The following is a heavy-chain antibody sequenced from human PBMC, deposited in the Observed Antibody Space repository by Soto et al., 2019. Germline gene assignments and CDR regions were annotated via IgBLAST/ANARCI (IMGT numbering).Heavy chain of an antibody. CDR3: ARGPRVSSTGTGAH. V-gene: IGHV3-74*01. D-gene: IGHD1-1*01. J-gene: IGHJ4*02. CDR1: GFTFRAYW. Sequence: SLRLSCAVSGFTFRAYWMHWVRQVPGKGLTWVSRISDDGSTATYADSVKGRFVISRDNAKNSLYLEMNTLRVDDSGLYYCARGPRVSSTGTGAHWGRGTLVTVSS. CDR2: ISDDGSTA.